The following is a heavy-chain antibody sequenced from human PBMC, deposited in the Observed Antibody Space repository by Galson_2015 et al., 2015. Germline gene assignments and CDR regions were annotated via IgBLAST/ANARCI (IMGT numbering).Heavy chain of an antibody. J-gene: IGHJ6*03. V-gene: IGHV3-49*04. Sequence: SLRLSCAASGFTFGDYAMSWVRQAPGKGLEWVGFIRSKAYGGTTEYAASVKVRFTISRDDSKIIAYLQMNSLKTEDTAVYYCTRPEDLGDMAVSGKGTTVTVSS. CDR1: GFTFGDYA. CDR3: TRPEDLGDMAV. CDR2: IRSKAYGGTT.